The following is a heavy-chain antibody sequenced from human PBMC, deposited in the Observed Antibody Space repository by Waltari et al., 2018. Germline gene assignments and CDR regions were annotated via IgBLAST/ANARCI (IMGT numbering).Heavy chain of an antibody. CDR1: GCSFSRGSYY. CDR2: IYTSGST. Sequence: QVQLQESGPGLVKPSQTLSLTCTVSGCSFSRGSYYWSWIRQPAGKGLEWIGRIYTSGSTNYNPSLKSRVTISVDTSKNQFSLKLSSVTAADTAVYYCARLYSSGWDFFDYWGQGTLVTVSS. V-gene: IGHV4-61*02. J-gene: IGHJ4*02. D-gene: IGHD6-19*01. CDR3: ARLYSSGWDFFDY.